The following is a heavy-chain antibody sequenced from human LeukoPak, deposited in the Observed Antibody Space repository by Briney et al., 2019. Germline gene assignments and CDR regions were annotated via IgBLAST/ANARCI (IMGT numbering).Heavy chain of an antibody. D-gene: IGHD4-17*01. J-gene: IGHJ4*02. V-gene: IGHV3-30-3*01. Sequence: GKSLRLSCAASGFTFSGYPIHWVRQAPGKGLEWVAVISYDGSNKYYADSVKGRFTISRDNSKNTLYLQMNSLRAEDTAVYYCARAQSYGDYPWYFDYWGQGTLVTVSS. CDR2: ISYDGSNK. CDR1: GFTFSGYP. CDR3: ARAQSYGDYPWYFDY.